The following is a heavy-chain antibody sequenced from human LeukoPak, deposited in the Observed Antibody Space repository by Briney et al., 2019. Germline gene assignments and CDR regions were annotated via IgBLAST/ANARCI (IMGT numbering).Heavy chain of an antibody. V-gene: IGHV3-23*01. Sequence: PGGSLRLSCAASGFTFSSYAMTWVRQAPGKGLEWVSASTGSGGTTYYADSVMGRFTISRDNSKNTLYLQMNSLRAEDTALYYCAKARRIVVVVAALDYWGQGTLVTVSS. CDR1: GFTFSSYA. D-gene: IGHD2-15*01. CDR2: STGSGGTT. CDR3: AKARRIVVVVAALDY. J-gene: IGHJ4*02.